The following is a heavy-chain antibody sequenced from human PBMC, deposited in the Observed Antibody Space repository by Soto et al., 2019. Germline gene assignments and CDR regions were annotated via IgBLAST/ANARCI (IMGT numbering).Heavy chain of an antibody. CDR2: IKSKAYGETT. Sequence: EVQLVESGGGLVKPGGSLRLSCAASGFTFSSAWMNWARQAPGKGPEWVARIKSKAYGETTDYAAPVMGRFTICRDDSKNTLYLKRHTLTSEDTAVYYCSTNWATSRAWGKGTLVTVSS. D-gene: IGHD7-27*01. CDR3: STNWATSRA. J-gene: IGHJ5*02. V-gene: IGHV3-15*01. CDR1: GFTFSSAW.